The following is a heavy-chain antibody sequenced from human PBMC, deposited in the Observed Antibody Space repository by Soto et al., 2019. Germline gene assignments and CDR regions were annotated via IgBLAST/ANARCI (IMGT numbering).Heavy chain of an antibody. CDR2: IYYSGST. CDR1: GGSISSYY. J-gene: IGHJ6*02. CDR3: ARDGSGWYYGMDV. Sequence: QVQLQESGPGLVKPSETLSLTCTVSGGSISSYYWSWIRQPPGKGLEWIGYIYYSGSTNHNPSLKSRGTISVDTSKNQFSLKLSSVTAADTAVYYCARDGSGWYYGMDVWGQGTTVTVSS. D-gene: IGHD3-3*01. V-gene: IGHV4-59*01.